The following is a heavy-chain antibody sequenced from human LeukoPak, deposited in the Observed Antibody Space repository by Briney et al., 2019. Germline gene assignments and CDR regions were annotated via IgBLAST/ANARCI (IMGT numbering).Heavy chain of an antibody. CDR3: ARHYDPLGGPYYYYYMDV. CDR2: IYTSGST. D-gene: IGHD3-3*01. Sequence: PSQTLSLTCTVSGGSISSGSYYWSWIRQPAGKGLEWIGRIYTSGSTNYNPFLKSRVTISVDTSKNQFSLKLSSVTAADTAVYYCARHYDPLGGPYYYYYMDVWGKGTTVTISS. J-gene: IGHJ6*03. CDR1: GGSISSGSYY. V-gene: IGHV4-61*02.